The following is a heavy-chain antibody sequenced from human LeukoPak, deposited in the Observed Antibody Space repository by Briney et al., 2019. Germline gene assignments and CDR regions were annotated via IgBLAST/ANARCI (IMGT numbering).Heavy chain of an antibody. CDR3: ARDGYSSSPDYYYFYMDV. CDR1: GCTFSHDT. Sequence: SVKVSCKXSGCTFSHDTISWVQQAPRQGLERMGRIIPIHGKANYAQKFQGRVTITADKSTSTAYMELSSLRSEDTAVYYCARDGYSSSPDYYYFYMDVWGKGTTVTVSS. D-gene: IGHD6-6*01. J-gene: IGHJ6*03. V-gene: IGHV1-69*08. CDR2: IIPIHGKA.